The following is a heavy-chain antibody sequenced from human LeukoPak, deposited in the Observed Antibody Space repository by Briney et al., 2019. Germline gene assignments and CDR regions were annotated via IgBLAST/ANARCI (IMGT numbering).Heavy chain of an antibody. CDR1: GFTFSSYG. V-gene: IGHV3-33*01. CDR2: IWYDGSNK. Sequence: GGSLRLSCAASGFTFSSYGMHWVRQAPGKGLEWVAVIWYDGSNKYYADSVKGRFTISRDNSKNTLYLQMNSLRAEDTAVYYCARIPLDCGGDCYSGDSYYYYYYGMDVWGQGTTVTVSS. CDR3: ARIPLDCGGDCYSGDSYYYYYYGMDV. J-gene: IGHJ6*02. D-gene: IGHD2-21*02.